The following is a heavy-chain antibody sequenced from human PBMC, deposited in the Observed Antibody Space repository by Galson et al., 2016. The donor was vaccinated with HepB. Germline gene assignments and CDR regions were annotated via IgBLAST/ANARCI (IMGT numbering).Heavy chain of an antibody. CDR2: INTKTGKT. V-gene: IGHV7-4-1*02. J-gene: IGHJ5*02. CDR3: ARDVGSAIDT. CDR1: GYSFVTYA. D-gene: IGHD5/OR15-5a*01. Sequence: SVKVSCKASGYSFVTYAMNWVRQAPGQGLQWMGWINTKTGKTTYAPDFTGRFVFSLDTSVSTAFLQINSLKDDDTAVYFCARDVGSAIDTWGQGTLVTVSS.